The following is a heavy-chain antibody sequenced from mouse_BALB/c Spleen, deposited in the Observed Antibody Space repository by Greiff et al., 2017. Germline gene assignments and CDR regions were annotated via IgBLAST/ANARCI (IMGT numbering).Heavy chain of an antibody. J-gene: IGHJ3*01. CDR2: INSNGGST. D-gene: IGHD2-2*01. CDR3: ARDGYDGPWCAY. V-gene: IGHV5-6-3*01. CDR1: GFTFSSYG. Sequence: EVKLMESGGGLVQPGGSLKLSCAASGFTFSSYGMSWVRQTPDKRLELVATINSNGGSTYYPDSVKGRFTISRDNAKNTLYLQMSSLKSEDTAMYYCARDGYDGPWCAYWGQGTLVTVSA.